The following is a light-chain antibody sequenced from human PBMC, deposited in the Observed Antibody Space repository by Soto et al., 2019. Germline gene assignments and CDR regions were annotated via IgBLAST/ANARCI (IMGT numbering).Light chain of an antibody. Sequence: EKVMTQSPAALSVSPGEIATLSCRASQSVNSTLAWYQQKPGQAPRLLLYGASTRATGIPARFSGSASGTEFTLTISSLQSEDSAVYYCQQYNDWPLTFGGGTKVEVK. CDR1: QSVNST. CDR2: GAS. CDR3: QQYNDWPLT. V-gene: IGKV3-15*01. J-gene: IGKJ4*01.